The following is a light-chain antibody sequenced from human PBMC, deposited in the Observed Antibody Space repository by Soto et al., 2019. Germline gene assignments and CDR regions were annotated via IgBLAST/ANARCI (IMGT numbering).Light chain of an antibody. CDR1: SGSIASNF. CDR3: QSYNNIIGV. Sequence: NFMLTQPHSVSESPGKTVTISCTRSSGSIASNFVQWYQQRPGSAPTTVFYEDDQRPSGVPGRFSGSIDRSSNSASLTISGLKTEDEADYYCQSYNNIIGVFGGGTKLTVL. CDR2: EDD. J-gene: IGLJ2*01. V-gene: IGLV6-57*04.